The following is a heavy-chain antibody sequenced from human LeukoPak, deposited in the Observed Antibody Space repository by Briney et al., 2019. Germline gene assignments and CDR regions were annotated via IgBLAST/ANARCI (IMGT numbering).Heavy chain of an antibody. CDR3: ASIPYYDFWSGKTSN. J-gene: IGHJ4*02. V-gene: IGHV4-59*01. CDR1: GGSISSYY. Sequence: SETLSLTCTVSGGSISSYYWSWIRQPPGKGLEWIGYIYYSGSTNYNPSLKSRVTISVDTYKNQFSLKLSSVTAADTAVYYCASIPYYDFWSGKTSNWGQGTLVTVSS. CDR2: IYYSGST. D-gene: IGHD3-3*01.